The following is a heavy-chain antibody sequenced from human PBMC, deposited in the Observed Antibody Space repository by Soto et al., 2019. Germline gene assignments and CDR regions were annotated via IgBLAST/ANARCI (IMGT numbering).Heavy chain of an antibody. CDR2: ISTSTTTL. CDR3: ARLVRGGY. Sequence: GGSLRLSCAASGFTFSSYSMNWVRQAPGKGLEWISYISTSTTTLYYADSVKGRFTISRDNAKSSLYLQMNSLRDEDTAVYYCARLVRGGYWGQGTLVTVAS. V-gene: IGHV3-48*02. J-gene: IGHJ4*02. CDR1: GFTFSSYS. D-gene: IGHD3-10*01.